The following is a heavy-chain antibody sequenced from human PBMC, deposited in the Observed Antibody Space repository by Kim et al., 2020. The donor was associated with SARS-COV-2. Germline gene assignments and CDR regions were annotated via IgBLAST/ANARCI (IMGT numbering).Heavy chain of an antibody. V-gene: IGHV1-2*02. Sequence: AQKLQGRVTMTRDTSISTAYMELSRLRSDDTAVYYCARGVVWSPSGRFDIWGQGTMVTVSS. D-gene: IGHD2-2*01. CDR3: ARGVVWSPSGRFDI. J-gene: IGHJ3*02.